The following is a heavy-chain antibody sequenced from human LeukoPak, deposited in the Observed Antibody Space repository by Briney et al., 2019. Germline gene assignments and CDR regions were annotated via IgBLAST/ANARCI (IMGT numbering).Heavy chain of an antibody. CDR1: GDSIGSYY. CDR3: ARGGYYGSGNDFRFDP. CDR2: MYYTGST. D-gene: IGHD3-10*01. Sequence: SETLSLTCTVSGDSIGSYYWSWIRQPPGKGLEYIGYMYYTGSTNYNPSLKSRVTISVDTSKNQFSLKLSSVTAADTAVYYCARGGYYGSGNDFRFDPWGQGTLVTVSS. J-gene: IGHJ5*02. V-gene: IGHV4-59*01.